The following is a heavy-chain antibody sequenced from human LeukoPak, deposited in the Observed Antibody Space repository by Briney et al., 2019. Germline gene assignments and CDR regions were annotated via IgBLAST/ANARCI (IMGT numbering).Heavy chain of an antibody. D-gene: IGHD3-10*01. CDR1: GGSISSTNW. Sequence: SGTLSLTCAVSGGSISSTNWWSRVRPPPGKGLEWIEEIYHSGSTKYNPSLKSRVTISVDKSKNQFSLKLRSVTAADTAIYYCARGKGSGSYTGYHYYGMDVCGKGTTVTVSS. V-gene: IGHV4-4*02. CDR2: IYHSGST. J-gene: IGHJ6*04. CDR3: ARGKGSGSYTGYHYYGMDV.